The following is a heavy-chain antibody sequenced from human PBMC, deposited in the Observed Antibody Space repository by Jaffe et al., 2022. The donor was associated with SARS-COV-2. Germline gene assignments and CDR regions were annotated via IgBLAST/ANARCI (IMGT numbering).Heavy chain of an antibody. CDR1: GYTFTGYY. V-gene: IGHV1-2*06. CDR2: INPNSGGT. CDR3: LTDTWMNLIDFWSGPPTEDAFDI. J-gene: IGHJ3*02. Sequence: QVQLVQSGAEVKKPGASVKVSCKASGYTFTGYYMHWVRQAPGQGLEWMGRINPNSGGTNYAQKFQGRVTMTRDTSISTAYMELSRLRSDDTAVYYCLTDTWMNLIDFWSGPPTEDAFDIWGQGTMVTVSS. D-gene: IGHD3-3*01.